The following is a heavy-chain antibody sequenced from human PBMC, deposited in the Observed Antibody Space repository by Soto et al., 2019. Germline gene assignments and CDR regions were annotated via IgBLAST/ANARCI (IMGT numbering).Heavy chain of an antibody. CDR1: GHPFLDFY. CDR2: ITPNTGAT. J-gene: IGHJ4*02. Sequence: QVQLMQSGAEVRKPGASVRVSCSPSGHPFLDFYVHWVRQAPGKGREWLGWITPNTGATNYAQKFEGRVTVTRDISINPAYMELTRLTSDDNAVYYCARTTYYYDTGRTYYFWGPGTLVTVSS. CDR3: ARTTYYYDTGRTYYF. V-gene: IGHV1-2*02. D-gene: IGHD3-22*01.